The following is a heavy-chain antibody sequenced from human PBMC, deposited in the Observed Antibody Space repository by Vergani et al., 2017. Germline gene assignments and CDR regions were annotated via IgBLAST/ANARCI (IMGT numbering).Heavy chain of an antibody. J-gene: IGHJ4*02. D-gene: IGHD3-22*01. Sequence: QVQLQESGPGLVKPSETLSLTCDVSNYSITTGFYWAWIRQPPGKGLEWIGSVFHSGKTYYNPSLESRVTISADPSKNQFSLQLTSVTAADTALYYCARQHRGYYDSSGYFDYWGQGTLITVSS. V-gene: IGHV4-38-2*01. CDR2: VFHSGKT. CDR3: ARQHRGYYDSSGYFDY. CDR1: NYSITTGFY.